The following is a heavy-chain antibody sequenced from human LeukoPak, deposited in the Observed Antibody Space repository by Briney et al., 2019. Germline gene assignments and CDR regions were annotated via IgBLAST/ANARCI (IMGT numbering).Heavy chain of an antibody. Sequence: GGSLRLSCAASGFIFSSYGMHWVRQAPGKGLEWVAVIWYDGSNKQYADSVKGRFTISRDNSKNKLYLEMNSLRAEDTAVYHCAISYDRSGYYFRTVEYWGQGTLVTVSS. CDR1: GFIFSSYG. V-gene: IGHV3-33*01. CDR3: AISYDRSGYYFRTVEY. D-gene: IGHD3-22*01. J-gene: IGHJ4*02. CDR2: IWYDGSNK.